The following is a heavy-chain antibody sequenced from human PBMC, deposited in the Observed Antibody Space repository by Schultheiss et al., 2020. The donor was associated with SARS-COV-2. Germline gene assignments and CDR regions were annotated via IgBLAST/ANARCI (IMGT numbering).Heavy chain of an antibody. CDR1: GGSISSYY. D-gene: IGHD1-26*01. CDR2: IYYSGST. J-gene: IGHJ3*02. V-gene: IGHV4-59*08. Sequence: SETLSLTCTVSGGSISSYYCNWIRQPPGKGLEWIGYIYYSGSTNYNPSLKSRVTISVDTSKNQFSLKLSSVTAADTAVYYCARVGGSARPLGAFDIWGQGTMVTVSS. CDR3: ARVGGSARPLGAFDI.